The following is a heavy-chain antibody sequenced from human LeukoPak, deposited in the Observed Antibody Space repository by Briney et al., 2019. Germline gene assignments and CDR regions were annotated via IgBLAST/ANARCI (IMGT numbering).Heavy chain of an antibody. CDR2: IIPIFGIA. CDR3: ARHKNYDILTGYYKEYYFDY. CDR1: GGTFSSYA. D-gene: IGHD3-9*01. J-gene: IGHJ4*02. Sequence: ASVKVSCKASGGTFSSYAISWVRQAPGQGLEWMGRIIPIFGIANYAQKFQGRVTITADKSTSTAYMELSSLRSEDTAVYYCARHKNYDILTGYYKEYYFDYWGQGTLVTVSS. V-gene: IGHV1-69*04.